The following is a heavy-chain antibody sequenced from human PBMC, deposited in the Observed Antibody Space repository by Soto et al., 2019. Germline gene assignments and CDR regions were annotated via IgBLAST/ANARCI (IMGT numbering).Heavy chain of an antibody. CDR3: AREGGQWLVWDYYYYGMDV. D-gene: IGHD6-19*01. CDR2: ISAYNGNT. V-gene: IGHV1-18*01. Sequence: ASVKVSCKASGYTFTSYGISWVRQAPGQGLEWMGWISAYNGNTNYAQKLQGRVTMTTDTSTSTAYMELRSLRSDDTAVYYCAREGGQWLVWDYYYYGMDVWGQGTTVTVPS. J-gene: IGHJ6*02. CDR1: GYTFTSYG.